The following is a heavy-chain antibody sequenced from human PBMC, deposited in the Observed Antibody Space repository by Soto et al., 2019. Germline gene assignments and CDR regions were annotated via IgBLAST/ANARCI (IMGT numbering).Heavy chain of an antibody. V-gene: IGHV1-46*01. CDR3: AADLLADSSGYPIPPDY. D-gene: IGHD3-22*01. Sequence: ASVKVSCKASGYTFTSYYMHWVRQAPGQGLEWMGIINPSGGSTSYAQKFQGRVTMTRDTSTSTVYMELSSLRSEDTAVYYCAADLLADSSGYPIPPDYWGQGTLVTVSS. J-gene: IGHJ4*02. CDR1: GYTFTSYY. CDR2: INPSGGST.